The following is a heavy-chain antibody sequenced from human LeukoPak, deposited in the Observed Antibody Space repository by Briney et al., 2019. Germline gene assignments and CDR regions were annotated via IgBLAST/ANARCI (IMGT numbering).Heavy chain of an antibody. CDR1: GYTFTGYY. V-gene: IGHV1-2*02. D-gene: IGHD4-17*01. J-gene: IGHJ3*02. CDR2: INPNSGGT. CDR3: ARDRYGDGDYYPDAFDI. Sequence: GASVKVSCKASGYTFTGYYMHWVRQAPGQGLEWMGWINPNSGGTNYAQKFQGRVTMTRDTSISTAYMELRSLRSDDTAVYYCARDRYGDGDYYPDAFDIWGQGTMVTVSS.